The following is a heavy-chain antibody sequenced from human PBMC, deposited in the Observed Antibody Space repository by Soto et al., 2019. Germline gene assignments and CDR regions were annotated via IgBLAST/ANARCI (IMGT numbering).Heavy chain of an antibody. CDR2: IWYDGSNK. V-gene: IGHV3-33*01. D-gene: IGHD6-13*01. Sequence: QVQLVESGGGVVQPGRSLRLSCAASGFTFSSYGMHWVRQAPGKGLEWVAVIWYDGSNKYYADSVKGRFTISRDNSKKTLYLQMNSLRAEDTAVYYCARHSSSWYDDYYYGMDVWGQGTTVTVSS. CDR3: ARHSSSWYDDYYYGMDV. J-gene: IGHJ6*02. CDR1: GFTFSSYG.